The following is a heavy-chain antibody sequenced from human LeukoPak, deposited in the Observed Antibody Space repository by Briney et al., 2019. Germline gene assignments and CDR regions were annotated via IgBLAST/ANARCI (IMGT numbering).Heavy chain of an antibody. V-gene: IGHV4-34*01. Sequence: SETLSLTCAVYGGSFGGYYWSWIRQPPGKGLEWIGEINHSGSTNYNPSLKSRVTISVDTSKNQFSLRLNSVTTADTAVYYCARDGYERGDDTDYMDVWGKGTTVTVSS. CDR1: GGSFGGYY. D-gene: IGHD2-2*03. CDR3: ARDGYERGDDTDYMDV. CDR2: INHSGST. J-gene: IGHJ6*03.